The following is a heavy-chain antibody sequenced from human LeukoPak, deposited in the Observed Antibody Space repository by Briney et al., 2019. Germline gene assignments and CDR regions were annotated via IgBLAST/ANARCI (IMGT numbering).Heavy chain of an antibody. V-gene: IGHV1-3*01. D-gene: IGHD1-1*01. J-gene: IGHJ4*02. CDR3: ARTGTAVKVGYFDY. CDR1: GYTFTSYA. CDR2: INAGNGNT. Sequence: ASVKVSCKASGYTFTSYAMHWVRQAPGQRLEWMGWINAGNGNTKYSQKFQGRVTITRDASASTAYMELSSLRSEDTAVYYCARTGTAVKVGYFDYWGQGTLVTVSS.